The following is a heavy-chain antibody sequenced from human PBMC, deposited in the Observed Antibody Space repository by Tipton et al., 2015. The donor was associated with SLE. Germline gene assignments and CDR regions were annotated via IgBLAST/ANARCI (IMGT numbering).Heavy chain of an antibody. CDR2: IYYSGST. V-gene: IGHV4-39*07. CDR3: AGITMVQGVTP. J-gene: IGHJ5*02. D-gene: IGHD3-10*01. Sequence: TLSLTCAVSGDSISSSSYYWGWICQPPGKGLEWIGSIYYSGSTYYNPSLKSRVTISVDTSKNQFSLKLSSVTAADTAVYYCAGITMVQGVTPWGQGTLVTVSS. CDR1: GDSISSSSYY.